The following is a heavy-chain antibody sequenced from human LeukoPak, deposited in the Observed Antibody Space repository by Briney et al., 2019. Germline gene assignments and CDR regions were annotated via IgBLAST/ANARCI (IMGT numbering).Heavy chain of an antibody. CDR3: ARDWVAGVPFDAFDI. CDR1: GFTLSSYW. CDR2: IKEDGSEK. D-gene: IGHD3-10*01. V-gene: IGHV3-7*01. J-gene: IGHJ3*02. Sequence: TGGSLRLSCAASGFTLSSYWMSWVRQAPGKGLEWVANIKEDGSEKYYVDSVKGRFTISRDNAKNSLYLHMNSLTAEDTAMYYCARDWVAGVPFDAFDIWGQGTMLSVSS.